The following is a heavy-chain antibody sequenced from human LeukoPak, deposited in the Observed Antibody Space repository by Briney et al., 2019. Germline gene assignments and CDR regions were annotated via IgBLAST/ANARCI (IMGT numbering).Heavy chain of an antibody. J-gene: IGHJ4*02. CDR1: GYTFTSPD. V-gene: IGHV1-8*01. CDR2: INPDSGDA. Sequence: ASVKISCKASGYTFTSPDINWVRQASGQGLEWMGYINPDSGDAGYAREFQGRLTVTRDNSITTAYMELDSLTAADTAVYYCTRGWDHWGLGTLVTVSS. CDR3: TRGWDH.